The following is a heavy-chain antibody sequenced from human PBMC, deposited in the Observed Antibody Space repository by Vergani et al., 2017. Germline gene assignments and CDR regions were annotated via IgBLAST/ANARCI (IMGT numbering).Heavy chain of an antibody. CDR2: STTVGATHA. J-gene: IGHJ5*02. D-gene: IGHD6-13*01. Sequence: QAQLQESGPGLVKPSETLSLSCHVFGVSVTDYNCNWIRQAPGKGLEWIGSLSTTVGATHARHNHSLKSRVSISVDTSKSQFSLRLDSVTAADSAIYYCAGDTHSWQRADRWGQGLLVSVSS. CDR3: AGDTHSWQRADR. V-gene: IGHV4-59*02. CDR1: GVSVTDYN.